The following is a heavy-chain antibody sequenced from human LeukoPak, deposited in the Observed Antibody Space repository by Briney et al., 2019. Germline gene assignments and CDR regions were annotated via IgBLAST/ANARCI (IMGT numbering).Heavy chain of an antibody. CDR3: ARDLLGGGLFDY. Sequence: GGSLRLSCAASGFTFSSYSMNWVRQAPGKGLEWVSSISSSSSYIYYADSVKGRFTISRDKAKNSLYLQMNSLRAEDTAVYYCARDLLGGGLFDYWGQGTLVTVSS. CDR1: GFTFSSYS. V-gene: IGHV3-21*01. J-gene: IGHJ4*02. CDR2: ISSSSSYI. D-gene: IGHD3-16*01.